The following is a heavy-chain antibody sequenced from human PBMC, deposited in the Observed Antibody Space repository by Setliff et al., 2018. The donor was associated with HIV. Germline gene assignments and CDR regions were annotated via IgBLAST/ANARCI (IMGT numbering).Heavy chain of an antibody. CDR2: IYTSGST. V-gene: IGHV4-4*08. CDR1: GGSISISD. D-gene: IGHD3-22*01. J-gene: IGHJ6*03. Sequence: SETLSLTCTVSGGSISISDWTWIRQHPGKGLEWIGRIYTSGSTNYNPSLKSRVTISVDTSKNQFSLKLRSVTAADTAVYYCARETYYYDNPQYYYYYMDVWGKGTTVTVSS. CDR3: ARETYYYDNPQYYYYYMDV.